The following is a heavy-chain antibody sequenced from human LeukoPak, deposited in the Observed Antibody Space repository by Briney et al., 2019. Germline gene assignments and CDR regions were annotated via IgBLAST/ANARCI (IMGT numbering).Heavy chain of an antibody. Sequence: ASVKVSCKASGYTFTSYGISWVRQAPGQGLEWMGWIGAYNGNTNYAQKLQGRVTMTTDTSTSTAYMELRSLRSDDTAVYYCARVPPIYIVVVPAAPAGRLGYGMDVWGQGTTVTVSS. CDR3: ARVPPIYIVVVPAAPAGRLGYGMDV. D-gene: IGHD2-2*01. V-gene: IGHV1-18*01. J-gene: IGHJ6*02. CDR2: IGAYNGNT. CDR1: GYTFTSYG.